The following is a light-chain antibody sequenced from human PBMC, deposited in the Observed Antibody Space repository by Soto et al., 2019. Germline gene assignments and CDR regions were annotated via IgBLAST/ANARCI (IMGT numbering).Light chain of an antibody. CDR2: AAS. CDR1: QGIRND. CDR3: LQDHNYPRT. Sequence: AIQMTQSPSSLSASVGDRVTITCRASQGIRNDLGWYQQRPGKDPKLLIYAASSLERGVPSRFSGSGSGTDFTLTISSLQPEDFATYFCLQDHNYPRTFGQGTKVDIK. J-gene: IGKJ1*01. V-gene: IGKV1-6*01.